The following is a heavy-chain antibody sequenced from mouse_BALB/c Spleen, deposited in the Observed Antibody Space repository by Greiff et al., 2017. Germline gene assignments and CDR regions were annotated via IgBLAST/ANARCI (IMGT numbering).Heavy chain of an antibody. CDR3: ARSGQRAMDY. V-gene: IGHV14-3*02. D-gene: IGHD3-3*01. J-gene: IGHJ4*01. Sequence: EVKLQQSGAELVKPGASVKLSCTASGFNIKDTYMHWVKQRPEQGLEWIGRIDPANGNTKYDPKFQGKATITADTSSNTAYLQLSGLTSEDTAVYYCARSGQRAMDYWGQGTSVTVSS. CDR1: GFNIKDTY. CDR2: IDPANGNT.